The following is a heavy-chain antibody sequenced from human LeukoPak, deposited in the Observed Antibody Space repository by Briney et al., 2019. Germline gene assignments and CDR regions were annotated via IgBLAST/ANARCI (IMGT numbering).Heavy chain of an antibody. J-gene: IGHJ5*02. Sequence: SETLSLTCTVSGGSISTYSWNWIRQSPGQGLEWIGFIKNNGGNYNNPSLMGRVTISLDTSKNQFSLKLTSVTAADTAVYYCARDAGGTWFDPWGQGTLVTVSS. CDR2: IKNNGGN. CDR1: GGSISTYS. V-gene: IGHV4-59*01. CDR3: ARDAGGTWFDP.